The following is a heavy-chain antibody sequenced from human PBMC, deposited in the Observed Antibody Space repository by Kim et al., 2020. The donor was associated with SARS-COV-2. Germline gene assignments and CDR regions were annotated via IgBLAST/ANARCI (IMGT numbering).Heavy chain of an antibody. J-gene: IGHJ4*02. CDR2: IYYSGST. CDR1: GGSISSYY. CDR3: ARTTYYDFWSGHRYYFDY. D-gene: IGHD3-3*01. Sequence: SETLSLTCTVSGGSISSYYWSWIRQPPGKGLEWIGYIYYSGSTNYNPSLKSRVTISVDTSKNQFSLKLSSVTAADTAVYYCARTTYYDFWSGHRYYFDYWGQGTLVTVSS. V-gene: IGHV4-59*01.